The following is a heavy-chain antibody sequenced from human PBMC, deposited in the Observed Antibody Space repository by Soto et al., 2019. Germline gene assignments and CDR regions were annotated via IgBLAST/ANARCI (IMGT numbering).Heavy chain of an antibody. J-gene: IGHJ4*02. CDR3: AHSDGGYEIVYFDF. Sequence: SGPTLVNPTQTLTLTCTFSGFSFTTAGVAVGWIRQTPGGALEWLTLIYYNDDRRFSPSLKTRLTITGDTSKNQVVLSLTNVDPGDTATYFCAHSDGGYEIVYFDFWGQGIPVTVS. CDR2: IYYNDDR. CDR1: GFSFTTAGVA. V-gene: IGHV2-5*01. D-gene: IGHD5-12*01.